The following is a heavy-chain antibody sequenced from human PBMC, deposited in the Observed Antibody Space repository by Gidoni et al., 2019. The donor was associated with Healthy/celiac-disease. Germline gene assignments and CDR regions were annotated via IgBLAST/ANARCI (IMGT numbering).Heavy chain of an antibody. V-gene: IGHV1-8*01. CDR1: GYTFTSYD. D-gene: IGHD5-12*01. J-gene: IGHJ4*02. CDR2: MNPNSGNT. CDR3: ARFATEVAVSAVDY. Sequence: QVQLVQSGAEVKKPGASVKVSCNASGYTFTSYDINWVRQATGQGLEWMGWMNPNSGNTGYAQKFQGRVTMTRNTSISTAYMELSSLRYEATAVYYCARFATEVAVSAVDYWGQGTLVTVSS.